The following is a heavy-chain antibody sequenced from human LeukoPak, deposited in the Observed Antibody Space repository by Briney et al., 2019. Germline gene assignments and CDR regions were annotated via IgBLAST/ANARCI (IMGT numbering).Heavy chain of an antibody. Sequence: PSETLSLTCTVSGGSISSYYWSWIRQPAGKGLEWIGRIYTSGSTNYNPSLQSRVTMSVDTSKNQFSLKLSSVTAADTAVYYCASEGSSSWYRDHGMDVWGQGTTVTVSS. CDR2: IYTSGST. V-gene: IGHV4-4*07. J-gene: IGHJ6*02. CDR3: ASEGSSSWYRDHGMDV. D-gene: IGHD6-13*01. CDR1: GGSISSYY.